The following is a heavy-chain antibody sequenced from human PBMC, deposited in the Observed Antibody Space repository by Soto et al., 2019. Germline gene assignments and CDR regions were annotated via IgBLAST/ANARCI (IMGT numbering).Heavy chain of an antibody. J-gene: IGHJ6*02. V-gene: IGHV4-34*01. CDR2: INHSGST. D-gene: IGHD6-6*01. Sequence: SETLSLTCAVYGGSFSGYYWSWIRQPPGKGLEWIGEINHSGSTNYNPSLKSRVTISVDTSKNQFSLKLSSVTAADTAVYYCARGPRIAARPSYQNPYYSYYGMDVWGQGTTVTVSS. CDR3: ARGPRIAARPSYQNPYYSYYGMDV. CDR1: GGSFSGYY.